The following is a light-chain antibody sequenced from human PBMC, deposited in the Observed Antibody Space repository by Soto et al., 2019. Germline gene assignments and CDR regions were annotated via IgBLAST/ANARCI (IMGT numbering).Light chain of an antibody. CDR3: QQRGNCPLT. J-gene: IGKJ5*01. CDR1: QSVSSY. Sequence: EIVLTQSPDTLSLSPGERATLSCRASQSVSSYLAWYQQKPGQAPRLLIYDASNRDTGVPARVSGSGSGTDFTLTISSLEHEAFAVYYCQQRGNCPLTFCHGTRLEIK. CDR2: DAS. V-gene: IGKV3-11*01.